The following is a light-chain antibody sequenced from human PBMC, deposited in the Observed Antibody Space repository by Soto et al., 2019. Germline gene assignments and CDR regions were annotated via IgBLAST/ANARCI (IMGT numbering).Light chain of an antibody. CDR2: RAS. CDR3: HQHGGSTET. CDR1: QTVNNNY. Sequence: EIVLTQSPDTLSLSPGERATISCRASQTVNNNYVAWYQKKPGQAPRLLIFRASNKATGIPDRFSGSGSGTEFILTISGLETEDSGIYQCHQHGGSTETFGQGTKVDIK. V-gene: IGKV3-20*01. J-gene: IGKJ1*01.